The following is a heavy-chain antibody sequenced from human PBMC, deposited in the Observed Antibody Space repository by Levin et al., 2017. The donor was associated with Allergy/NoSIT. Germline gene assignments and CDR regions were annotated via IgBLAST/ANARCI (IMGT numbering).Heavy chain of an antibody. D-gene: IGHD3-3*01. Sequence: GGSLRLSCAASGFTFSSYSMNWVRQAPGKGLEWVSYISSSGSTLYFADSVQGRFTVSRDNVKNSLYLQMNSLRVEDTAIYYCARDRDYDVSSDYLTGVVRHYYYYGMDVWGQGTTVTVSS. CDR2: ISSSGSTL. V-gene: IGHV3-48*04. CDR3: ARDRDYDVSSDYLTGVVRHYYYYGMDV. CDR1: GFTFSSYS. J-gene: IGHJ6*02.